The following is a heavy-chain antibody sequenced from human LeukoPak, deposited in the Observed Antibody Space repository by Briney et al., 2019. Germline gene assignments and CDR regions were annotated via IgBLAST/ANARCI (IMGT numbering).Heavy chain of an antibody. CDR1: GFTFSTYA. Sequence: GGSLRLSCAASGFTFSTYAMSWVRQAPGKGLEWVSAISGSADSTYYADSVKGQFAISRDNSKNTLYLQMDSLRAEDTAVYFCAKDRARGGTTDFDYWGQGTLVTVSS. J-gene: IGHJ4*02. V-gene: IGHV3-23*01. CDR2: ISGSADST. CDR3: AKDRARGGTTDFDY. D-gene: IGHD1-7*01.